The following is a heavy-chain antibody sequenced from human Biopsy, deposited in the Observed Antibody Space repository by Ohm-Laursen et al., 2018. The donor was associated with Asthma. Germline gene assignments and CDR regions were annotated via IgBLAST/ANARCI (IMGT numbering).Heavy chain of an antibody. V-gene: IGHV3-30*18. CDR1: GFTFSNYG. Sequence: SLRLSCTASGFTFSNYGMHWVRQAPGKGLDWVAVISFDGSNKNYTDSVKGRFTISRDNSRNTLHLQMNSLRAEDTAVYYCAKDVSPGWELRRGPDYWGQGTLVTVSS. CDR3: AKDVSPGWELRRGPDY. D-gene: IGHD1-26*01. CDR2: ISFDGSNK. J-gene: IGHJ4*02.